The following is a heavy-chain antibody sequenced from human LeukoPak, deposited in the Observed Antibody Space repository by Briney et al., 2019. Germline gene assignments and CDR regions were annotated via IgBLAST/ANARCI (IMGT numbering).Heavy chain of an antibody. CDR3: ARIRCGHGGSVCYNH. Sequence: SETLSLTCGVFGVSINDYYWSWIRQSPGKGLEWIGEISHTEGTRYNPSLVSRVTMSVGTSENQLSLKLIFVTAADTAVYYCARIRCGHGGSVCYNHWGLGTLVTVSS. D-gene: IGHD4-23*01. CDR1: GVSINDYY. V-gene: IGHV4-34*01. J-gene: IGHJ1*01. CDR2: ISHTEGT.